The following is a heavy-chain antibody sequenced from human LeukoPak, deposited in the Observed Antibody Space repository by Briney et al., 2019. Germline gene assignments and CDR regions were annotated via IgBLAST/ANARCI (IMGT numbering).Heavy chain of an antibody. CDR1: GFTFSSYA. CDR3: AKVEGPTSPPFDY. J-gene: IGHJ4*02. CDR2: IGGSGSNT. Sequence: GGSLRLSCAASGFTFSSYAMSWVRQAPGKGLEWVSAIGGSGSNTYYADSVKGRFTISRDNSKNTLYLQMNSLRGEDTALYYCAKVEGPTSPPFDYWGQGTLVTVSS. D-gene: IGHD5-12*01. V-gene: IGHV3-23*01.